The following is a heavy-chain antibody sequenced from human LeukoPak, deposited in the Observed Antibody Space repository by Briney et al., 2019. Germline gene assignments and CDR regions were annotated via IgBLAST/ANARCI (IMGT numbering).Heavy chain of an antibody. CDR3: AKVWSQKYFDY. J-gene: IGHJ4*02. D-gene: IGHD3-10*01. CDR1: GFTFSSYA. CDR2: ISGSGGST. Sequence: GGSLRLSCAASGFTFSSYAMSWVRQAPGQGLEWASAISGSGGSTYYAHSVKGRFTISRDNSKNTLSLQMNSLRAEDTAVYYCAKVWSQKYFDYWGQGTLVTVSS. V-gene: IGHV3-23*01.